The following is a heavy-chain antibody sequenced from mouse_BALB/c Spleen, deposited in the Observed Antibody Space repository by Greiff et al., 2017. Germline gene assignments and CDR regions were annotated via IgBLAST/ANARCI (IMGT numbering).Heavy chain of an antibody. Sequence: QVHVKQSGPGLVAPSQSLSITCTVSGFSLTSYGVHWVRQPPGKGLEWLGVIWAGGSTNYNSALMSRLSISKDNSKSQVFLKMNSLQTDDTAMYYCARDPYGSSYGYFDYWGQGTTLTVSS. CDR2: IWAGGST. CDR1: GFSLTSYG. D-gene: IGHD1-1*01. V-gene: IGHV2-9*02. J-gene: IGHJ2*01. CDR3: ARDPYGSSYGYFDY.